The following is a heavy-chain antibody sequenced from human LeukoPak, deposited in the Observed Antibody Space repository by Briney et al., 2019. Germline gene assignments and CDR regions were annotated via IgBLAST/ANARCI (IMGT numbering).Heavy chain of an antibody. CDR3: ARGDGVYVY. CDR2: ISNSDGST. Sequence: PGGSLRLSCAASGFTFSSYAMSWVRQAPGKGLEWVSSISNSDGSTYYADSVKGRFTISRDNSKNTVYLQMNSLRVEDTAVYYCARGDGVYVYWGQGTLVTVSS. V-gene: IGHV3-23*01. CDR1: GFTFSSYA. J-gene: IGHJ4*02. D-gene: IGHD5/OR15-5a*01.